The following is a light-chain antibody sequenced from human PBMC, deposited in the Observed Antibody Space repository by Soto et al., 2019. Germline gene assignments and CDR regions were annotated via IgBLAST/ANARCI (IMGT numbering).Light chain of an antibody. CDR1: QSISSR. Sequence: DIQMTQSPSTLSASVGDRVTITCRASQSISSRLAWYQQKPGNAPKLLIYAAFILQSGVPSRFSGYGSGTDFTLSISSLQPEDFATHYCQQADSFPITFGQGTRLEIK. V-gene: IGKV1-12*01. J-gene: IGKJ5*01. CDR2: AAF. CDR3: QQADSFPIT.